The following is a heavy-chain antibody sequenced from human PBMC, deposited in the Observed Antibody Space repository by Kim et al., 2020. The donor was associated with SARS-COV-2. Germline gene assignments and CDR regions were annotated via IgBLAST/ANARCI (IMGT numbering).Heavy chain of an antibody. Sequence: ASVKVSCKTSGYTFTSYGVHWVRQAPGQRLEWIGWINAGNGNTKYSQKFQDRVTITRDAPASTAYMELSSLRSEDTAVYFCASPEPSRSKTLDYWGQGTLVTVSS. CDR2: INAGNGNT. CDR1: GYTFTSYG. J-gene: IGHJ4*02. V-gene: IGHV1-3*01. CDR3: ASPEPSRSKTLDY.